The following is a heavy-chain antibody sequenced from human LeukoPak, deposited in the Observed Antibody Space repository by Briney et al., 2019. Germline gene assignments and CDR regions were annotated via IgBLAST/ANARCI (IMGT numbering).Heavy chain of an antibody. CDR2: IIPIFGTA. D-gene: IGHD5-24*01. CDR1: GGTFSSYA. Sequence: ASVKVSCKASGGTFSSYAISWVRQAPGQGLEWMGGIIPIFGTANYAQKLQGRVTMTTDTSTSTAYMELRSLRSDDTAVYYCARGAVEMATTPLFDWGQGTLVTVSS. J-gene: IGHJ4*02. CDR3: ARGAVEMATTPLFD. V-gene: IGHV1-69*05.